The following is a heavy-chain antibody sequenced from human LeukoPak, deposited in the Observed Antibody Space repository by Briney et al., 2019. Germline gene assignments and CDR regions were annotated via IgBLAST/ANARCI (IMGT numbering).Heavy chain of an antibody. CDR1: GGSISSYY. Sequence: TSETLSLTCTVSGGSISSYYWSWIRQPPGKGLEWIGYIYYSGSTNYNPSLKSRVTISVDTSKNQFSLKLSSVTAADTAVYYCARRAGYTSSWYEYWGQGTLVTVSS. V-gene: IGHV4-59*01. J-gene: IGHJ4*02. CDR2: IYYSGST. D-gene: IGHD6-13*01. CDR3: ARRAGYTSSWYEY.